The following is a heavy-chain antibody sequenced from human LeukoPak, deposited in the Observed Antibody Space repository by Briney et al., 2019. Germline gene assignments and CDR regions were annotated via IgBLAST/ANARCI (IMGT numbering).Heavy chain of an antibody. CDR3: ANEGGYCSGGSCSLDY. V-gene: IGHV3-23*01. CDR2: ISGSGGST. CDR1: GFTFSSYA. Sequence: GGSLRLSCAASGFTFSSYAMSWVRQAPGKGLEWVSAISGSGGSTYYADSVKGRFTISRDNSKNTLYLQMNSLRAEDTAVYYCANEGGYCSGGSCSLDYWGQGTLVTVSS. J-gene: IGHJ4*02. D-gene: IGHD2-15*01.